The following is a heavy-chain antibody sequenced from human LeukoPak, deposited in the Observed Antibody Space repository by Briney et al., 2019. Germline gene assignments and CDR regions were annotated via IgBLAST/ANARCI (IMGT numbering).Heavy chain of an antibody. V-gene: IGHV3-11*05. D-gene: IGHD6-6*01. Sequence: GRFTISRDNTKNSLYLQMNSLRAEDTAVYYCARVRLEYRRSGIWFDPWGQGTLVTVSS. J-gene: IGHJ5*02. CDR3: ARVRLEYRRSGIWFDP.